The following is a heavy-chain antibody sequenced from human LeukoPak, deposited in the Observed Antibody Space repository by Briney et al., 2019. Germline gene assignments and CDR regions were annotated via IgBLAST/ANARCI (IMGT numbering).Heavy chain of an antibody. V-gene: IGHV3-23*01. D-gene: IGHD3-9*01. J-gene: IGHJ4*01. CDR2: ITGSGRNT. CDR1: GLTFSNYA. Sequence: LSGRSLRLSCATSGLTFSNYAMSWVSHPPGKGLEWVSAITGSGRNTSYADSVKGRFTISRANSKNTVFLQMNSLRAEDTAVYYCAKWGDYDFLTGYCVSDYWGHGTLGSVSS. CDR3: AKWGDYDFLTGYCVSDY.